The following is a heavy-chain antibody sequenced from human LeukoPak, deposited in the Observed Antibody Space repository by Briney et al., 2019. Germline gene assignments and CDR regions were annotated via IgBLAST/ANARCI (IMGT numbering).Heavy chain of an antibody. Sequence: PGGSLRLSCAASGFTFSSYEMNWVRQVPGKGLEWVSYISSSGSTIYYADSVKGRFTISRDNAKNSLYLQMNSLRAEDTAVYYCARDPARELLWFGELSAVWGKGTTVTVSS. CDR3: ARDPARELLWFGELSAV. CDR2: ISSSGSTI. CDR1: GFTFSSYE. J-gene: IGHJ6*04. V-gene: IGHV3-48*03. D-gene: IGHD3-10*01.